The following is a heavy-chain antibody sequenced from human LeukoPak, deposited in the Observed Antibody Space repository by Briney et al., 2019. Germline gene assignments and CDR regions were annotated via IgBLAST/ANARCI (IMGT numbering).Heavy chain of an antibody. CDR2: IYYSGNT. CDR3: ARHSTGGQYWYFDL. J-gene: IGHJ2*01. CDR1: GASIGSGGYH. D-gene: IGHD6-19*01. V-gene: IGHV4-31*03. Sequence: SSETLSLTCTVSGASIGSGGYHWNWIRQHPGKDLEWIGKIYYSGNTYYSPSLKRRLTISIDTSKNQFSLKLTSVTAADTAVYYCARHSTGGQYWYFDLWGRGTLVTVSS.